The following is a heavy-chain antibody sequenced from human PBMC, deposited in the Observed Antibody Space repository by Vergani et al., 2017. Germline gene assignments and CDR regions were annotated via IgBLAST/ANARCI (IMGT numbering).Heavy chain of an antibody. CDR3: AREVCSGGSCYGADY. CDR1: GYTFTSYA. D-gene: IGHD2-15*01. V-gene: IGHV1-3*01. J-gene: IGHJ4*02. CDR2: INAGNGNT. Sequence: QVQLVQSGAEVKKPGASVKVSCKASGYTFTSYAMHWVRQAPGQRLEWMGWINAGNGNTKYSQKFQGRVTITRDTSISTAYMELSSLRSEDTAVYYCAREVCSGGSCYGADYWGQGTLVTVSS.